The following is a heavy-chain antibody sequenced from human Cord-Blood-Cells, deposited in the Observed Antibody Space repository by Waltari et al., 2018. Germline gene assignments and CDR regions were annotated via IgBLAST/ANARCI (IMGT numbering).Heavy chain of an antibody. J-gene: IGHJ6*03. V-gene: IGHV4-39*01. CDR3: ARQSSYGSGSYYPTYYYYYMDV. D-gene: IGHD3-10*01. Sequence: QLQLQESGPGLVKPSETWSLTCTVSGGSISSSSYYWGWIRQPPGKGLEWIGCLYYSGGTYPSPSLNSRVTISVDTSKNHFLLQLSSVTAADTAVYYCARQSSYGSGSYYPTYYYYYMDVWGKGTTVTVSS. CDR2: LYYSGGT. CDR1: GGSISSSSYY.